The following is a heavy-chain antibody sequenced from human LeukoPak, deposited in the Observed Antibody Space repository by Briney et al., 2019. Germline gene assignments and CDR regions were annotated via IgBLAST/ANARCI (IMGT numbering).Heavy chain of an antibody. CDR1: GGSINNYY. CDR2: IYYTGGST. CDR3: ARALGAFDI. Sequence: PSETLSLTCTVSGGSINNYYWSWIRQPPGKGLEWIAYIYYTGGSTNYNPSLKSRVTISLDKSKNQVSLKLNSVTAADTAVYYCARALGAFDIWGQGTMVTVSS. V-gene: IGHV4-59*12. J-gene: IGHJ3*02.